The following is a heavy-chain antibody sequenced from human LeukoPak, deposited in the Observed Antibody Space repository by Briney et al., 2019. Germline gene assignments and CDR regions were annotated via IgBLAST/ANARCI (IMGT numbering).Heavy chain of an antibody. CDR1: GYTFTSYD. CDR3: ARGFAILGYYYYYGMDV. Sequence: ASVKVSCKASGYTFTSYDINWVRQATGQGLEWMGWMNPNSGNTGYAQKFQGRVTMTTNTSISTAYMELSSLRSEDTAVYYCARGFAILGYYYYYGMDVWGQGTTVTVSS. CDR2: MNPNSGNT. J-gene: IGHJ6*02. V-gene: IGHV1-8*01. D-gene: IGHD2-21*01.